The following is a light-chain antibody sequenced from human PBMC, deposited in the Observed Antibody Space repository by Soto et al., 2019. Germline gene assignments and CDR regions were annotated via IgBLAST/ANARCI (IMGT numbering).Light chain of an antibody. CDR3: QHYHSYSEA. J-gene: IGKJ1*01. CDR2: KAS. CDR1: QTISSW. V-gene: IGKV1-5*03. Sequence: DIQMTQSPSTLSGSVGERVTLTCRASQTISSWLAWYQQKPGKAPKLLIYKASTLKSGIPSRFSGSGSGTEFTLTISSLQPDDFATYYCQHYHSYSEAFGQGTKGELK.